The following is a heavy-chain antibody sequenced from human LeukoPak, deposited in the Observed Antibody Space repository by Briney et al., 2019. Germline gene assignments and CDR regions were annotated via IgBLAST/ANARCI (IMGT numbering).Heavy chain of an antibody. CDR2: ISSSSSYI. CDR3: ARDTYDILTGYYKWAFDI. V-gene: IGHV3-21*06. Sequence: GGSLRLSCAASGFIFSNYDMNWVRQAPGKGLEWVSSISSSSSYINSVDSVKGRFTISRDNAKNSLYLQMNSLRAEDTAVYYCARDTYDILTGYYKWAFDIWGQGTMVTVSS. CDR1: GFIFSNYD. D-gene: IGHD3-9*01. J-gene: IGHJ3*02.